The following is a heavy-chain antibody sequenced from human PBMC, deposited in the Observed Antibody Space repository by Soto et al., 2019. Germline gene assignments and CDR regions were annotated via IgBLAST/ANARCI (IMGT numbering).Heavy chain of an antibody. CDR1: GFTFNDYA. CDR2: ISWNSGSR. V-gene: IGHV3-9*01. J-gene: IGHJ4*02. Sequence: GGSLRLSCAASGFTFNDYAMHWVRQAPGKGLEWVSGISWNSGSRGYADSVKGRFTISRDNAKKSLYMQMNRLRAEDAALYYCAKSNGQWVEMDTNFDYWGQGTLVTVSS. CDR3: AKSNGQWVEMDTNFDY. D-gene: IGHD1-26*01.